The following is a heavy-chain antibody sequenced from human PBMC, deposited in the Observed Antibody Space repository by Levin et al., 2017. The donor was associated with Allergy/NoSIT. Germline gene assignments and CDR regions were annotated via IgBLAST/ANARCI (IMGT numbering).Heavy chain of an antibody. J-gene: IGHJ4*02. V-gene: IGHV1-2*06. CDR2: INPNSGDI. Sequence: ASVKVSCKASGYTFTGYYMHWVRQAPGQGLEWMGRINPNSGDINYAQNFQGRVTMTRDTSIRTAYMELSGLRSDDTAVYYCARELRLEYFFDYWGQGTLVRVSS. CDR1: GYTFTGYY. CDR3: ARELRLEYFFDY. D-gene: IGHD1-1*01.